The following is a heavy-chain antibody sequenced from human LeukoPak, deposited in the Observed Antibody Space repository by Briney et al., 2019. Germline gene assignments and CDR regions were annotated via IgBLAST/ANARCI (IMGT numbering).Heavy chain of an antibody. D-gene: IGHD4-11*01. V-gene: IGHV3-7*01. Sequence: GGSLRLSCAASGFTFSSYWMSWVRQAPGKGLEWVANIKQDGSEKYYVDSVKGRFTISRDNAKNSLYLQMNSLRAEDTAVYYCARGPPPVMTTVTTFEYYFDYWGQGTLVTVSS. CDR1: GFTFSSYW. J-gene: IGHJ4*02. CDR2: IKQDGSEK. CDR3: ARGPPPVMTTVTTFEYYFDY.